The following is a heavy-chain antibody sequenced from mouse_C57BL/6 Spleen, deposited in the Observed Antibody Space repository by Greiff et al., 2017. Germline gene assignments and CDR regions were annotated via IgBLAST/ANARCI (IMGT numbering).Heavy chain of an antibody. CDR1: GYTFTDYN. V-gene: IGHV1-22*01. Sequence: EVQRVESGPELVKPGASVKMSCKASGYTFTDYNMHWVKQSHGKSLEWIGYINPNNGGTSYNQKFKGKATLTVNKSSSTAYMELRSLTSEDSAVYYCARDGRDYAMDYWGQGTSVTVSS. J-gene: IGHJ4*01. CDR2: INPNNGGT. CDR3: ARDGRDYAMDY. D-gene: IGHD1-1*01.